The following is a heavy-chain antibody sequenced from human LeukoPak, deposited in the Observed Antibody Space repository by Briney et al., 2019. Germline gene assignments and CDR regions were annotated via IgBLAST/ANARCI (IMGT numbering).Heavy chain of an antibody. CDR1: GGSISSYY. CDR2: IYYSGYT. V-gene: IGHV4-59*12. J-gene: IGHJ4*02. CDR3: ASPWDF. Sequence: SETLSLTCTVSGGSISSYYWSWIRQPPGKGLKWIGNIYYSGYTTYSPSLRSRVTISVDTSKNQFSLKLSSVTAADTAVYYCASPWDFWGQGTLVTVSS.